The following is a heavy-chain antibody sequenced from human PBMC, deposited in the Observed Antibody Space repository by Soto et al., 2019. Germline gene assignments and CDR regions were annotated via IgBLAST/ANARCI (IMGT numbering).Heavy chain of an antibody. CDR3: ARNKLALYSSRLDY. Sequence: QLQLQESGPGLVKPSETLSLTCTVSGGSISSSSYYWGWIRQPPGKGLEWIGSIYYSGSTYYNPSLKSRVTISVDTSKNQFSLKLSSVTAADTAVYYCARNKLALYSSRLDYWGQGTLVTVSS. V-gene: IGHV4-39*01. CDR1: GGSISSSSYY. J-gene: IGHJ4*02. D-gene: IGHD6-13*01. CDR2: IYYSGST.